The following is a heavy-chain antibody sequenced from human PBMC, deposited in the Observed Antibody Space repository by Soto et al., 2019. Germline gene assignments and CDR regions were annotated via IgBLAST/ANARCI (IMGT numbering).Heavy chain of an antibody. CDR3: ARGRGIAARSLYYYYGMDV. Sequence: KSSETLSLTCAVYGGSFSGYYWSWIRQPPGKGLEWIGEINHSGSTNYNPSLKSRVTISVDTSKNQFSLKLSSVTAADTAVYYCARGRGIAARSLYYYYGMDVWGQGTTVTVSS. CDR1: GGSFSGYY. V-gene: IGHV4-34*01. J-gene: IGHJ6*02. CDR2: INHSGST. D-gene: IGHD6-6*01.